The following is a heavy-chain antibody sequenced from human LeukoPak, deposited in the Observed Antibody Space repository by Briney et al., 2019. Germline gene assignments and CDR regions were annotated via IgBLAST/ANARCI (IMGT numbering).Heavy chain of an antibody. CDR2: INHSGST. Sequence: KTSETLSLTCAVYGGSFSGYYWSWIRQPPGKGLEWIGEINHSGSTNYNPSLKSRVTISVDTSKNQFSLKLSSVTAADTAVYYCARGKGGRAAAGHWFDPWGQGTLVTVSS. CDR1: GGSFSGYY. CDR3: ARGKGGRAAAGHWFDP. V-gene: IGHV4-34*01. D-gene: IGHD6-13*01. J-gene: IGHJ5*02.